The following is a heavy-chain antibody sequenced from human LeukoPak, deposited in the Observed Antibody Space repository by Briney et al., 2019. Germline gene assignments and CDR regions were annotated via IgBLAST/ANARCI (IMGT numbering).Heavy chain of an antibody. D-gene: IGHD2-15*01. CDR1: GYTFNSYN. CDR3: ARSLYCSDGSCRGDV. V-gene: IGHV1-18*01. Sequence: GASVKVSCKASGYTFNSYNINWVRQAPGQGLEWMGWISAYNGNTKYADNFQGRVTMTTDTSTSTGYMKLRGLRSDDTALYYCARSLYCSDGSCRGDVWGQGTTVTVSS. CDR2: ISAYNGNT. J-gene: IGHJ6*02.